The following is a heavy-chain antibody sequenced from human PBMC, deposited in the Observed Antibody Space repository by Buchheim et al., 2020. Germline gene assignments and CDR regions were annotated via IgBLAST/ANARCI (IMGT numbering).Heavy chain of an antibody. Sequence: QVQLVQSGAEVKKPGASVKVSCKASGYTFTGYYMHWVRQAPGQGLEWMGWINPNSGGTNYAQKFQGWVTMTRDTSISTAYMELSRLRSDDTAVYYCASVVGSYDFWSGPPPDDYYGMDVWGQGTT. D-gene: IGHD3-3*01. CDR2: INPNSGGT. CDR3: ASVVGSYDFWSGPPPDDYYGMDV. J-gene: IGHJ6*02. CDR1: GYTFTGYY. V-gene: IGHV1-2*04.